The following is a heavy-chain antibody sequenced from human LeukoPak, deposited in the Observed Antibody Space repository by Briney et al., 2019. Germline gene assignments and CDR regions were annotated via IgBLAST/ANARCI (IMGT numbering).Heavy chain of an antibody. D-gene: IGHD2-2*01. Sequence: GGSLRLSCAASGCTFSNAWMRWVRQAPGKGLEWAGRIKSKTDGGTTDYAAPVKGRFTISRDDSKNTLYLQMNSLKTEDTAVSYRTTDYPYYCSSTTCYASEYFQHWGQGTLVPVSS. CDR3: TTDYPYYCSSTTCYASEYFQH. J-gene: IGHJ1*01. CDR2: IKSKTDGGTT. V-gene: IGHV3-15*01. CDR1: GCTFSNAW.